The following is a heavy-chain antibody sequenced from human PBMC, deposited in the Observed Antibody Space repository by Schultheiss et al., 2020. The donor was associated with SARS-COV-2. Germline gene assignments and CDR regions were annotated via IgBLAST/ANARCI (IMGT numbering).Heavy chain of an antibody. Sequence: SVKVSCKASGFTFTSSAVQWVRQARGQRLEWIGWIVVGSGNTNYAQKFQERVTMTTDTSTSTAYMELRSLRSDDTAVYYCARSGYYYGSGNYYSWFDPWGQGTLVTVSS. CDR2: IVVGSGNT. V-gene: IGHV1-58*01. D-gene: IGHD3-10*01. J-gene: IGHJ5*02. CDR3: ARSGYYYGSGNYYSWFDP. CDR1: GFTFTSSA.